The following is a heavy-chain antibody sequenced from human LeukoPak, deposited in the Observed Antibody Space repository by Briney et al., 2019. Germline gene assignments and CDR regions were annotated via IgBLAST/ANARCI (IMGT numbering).Heavy chain of an antibody. V-gene: IGHV3-7*01. CDR1: GFTFSSYE. J-gene: IGHJ4*02. CDR3: ARFSNFVAAGDCFDY. D-gene: IGHD6-13*01. Sequence: GGSLRLSCAASGFTFSSYEMNWVRQAPGKGLEWVANIKQDGSEKYYVDSVKGRFTISRDNAKNSLYLQMNSLRAEDTAVYYCARFSNFVAAGDCFDYWGQGTLVTVSS. CDR2: IKQDGSEK.